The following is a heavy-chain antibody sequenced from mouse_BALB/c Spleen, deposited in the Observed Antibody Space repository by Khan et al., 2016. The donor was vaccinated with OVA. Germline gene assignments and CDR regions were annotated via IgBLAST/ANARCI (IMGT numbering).Heavy chain of an antibody. V-gene: IGHV1-20*02. CDR3: ARVYGSDFDY. CDR2: INPHIGET. Sequence: VQLQQSGPELVKPGASVKISCKASGYSFTGYFMNWVMQSHGKSLEWIGRINPHIGETFYNPKFKDKATLTVDESSSTAHMELRSLASEDSAVYYCARVYGSDFDYWGQGTTRTVSS. CDR1: GYSFTGYF. D-gene: IGHD1-1*01. J-gene: IGHJ2*01.